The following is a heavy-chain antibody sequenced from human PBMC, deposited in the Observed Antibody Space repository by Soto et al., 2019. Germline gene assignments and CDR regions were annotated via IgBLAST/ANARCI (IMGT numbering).Heavy chain of an antibody. CDR3: ARLYYDFWSGYWYYFDY. Sequence: RASVKVSCKASGYTFTSYGISWVRQAPGQGLEWMGRISAYNGNTNYAQKLQGRVTMTTDTSTSTAYMELRSLRSDDTAVYYCARLYYDFWSGYWYYFDYWGQGTLVTVS. J-gene: IGHJ4*02. CDR1: GYTFTSYG. D-gene: IGHD3-3*01. V-gene: IGHV1-18*01. CDR2: ISAYNGNT.